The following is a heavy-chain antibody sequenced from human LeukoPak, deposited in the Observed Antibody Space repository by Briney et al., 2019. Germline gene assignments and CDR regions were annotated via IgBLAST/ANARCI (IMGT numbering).Heavy chain of an antibody. Sequence: ASVKVSCKASGYTFTSYAMHWVRQAPGQRLEWMGWINPNSGGTNYAQKFQGRVTMTRDTSISTAYMELSRLRSDDTAVYYCARDNKPTYVWGSSRPTRTNWFDPWGQGTLVTVSS. CDR1: GYTFTSYA. CDR2: INPNSGGT. CDR3: ARDNKPTYVWGSSRPTRTNWFDP. V-gene: IGHV1-2*02. J-gene: IGHJ5*02. D-gene: IGHD3-16*01.